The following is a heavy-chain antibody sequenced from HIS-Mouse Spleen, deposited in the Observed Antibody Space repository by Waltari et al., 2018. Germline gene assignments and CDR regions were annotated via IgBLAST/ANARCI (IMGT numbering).Heavy chain of an antibody. CDR2: IYYSGST. CDR3: ARASRDLLLPRYFDL. CDR1: GGSISSYY. V-gene: IGHV4-59*01. J-gene: IGHJ2*01. Sequence: QVQLQESGPGLVKPSETLSLTCTVPGGSISSYYWSWIRQPPGKGLEWIGYIYYSGSTNYNPSLKSRVTISVDTSKNQFSLKLRSVTAADTAVYHCARASRDLLLPRYFDLWGRGTLVTVSS.